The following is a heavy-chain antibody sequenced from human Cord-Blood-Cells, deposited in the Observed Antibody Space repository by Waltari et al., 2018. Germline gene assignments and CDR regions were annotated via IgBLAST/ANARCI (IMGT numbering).Heavy chain of an antibody. D-gene: IGHD6-6*01. V-gene: IGHV4-34*01. Sequence: QVQLQQWGAGLLKPSETLSLTCAVYGGSFSGYYWSWLLQPPGKGLEWIGEINHSGSTNYNPSLNSRVTISVDTSKNQFSLKLSSVTAADTAVYYCARGGGSSSMRYFDYWGQGTLVTVSS. CDR3: ARGGGSSSMRYFDY. J-gene: IGHJ4*02. CDR2: INHSGST. CDR1: GGSFSGYY.